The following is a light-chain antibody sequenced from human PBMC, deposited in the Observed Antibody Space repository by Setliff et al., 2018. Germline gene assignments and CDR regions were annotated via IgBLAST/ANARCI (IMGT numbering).Light chain of an antibody. CDR3: SSYTSSRV. J-gene: IGLJ2*01. Sequence: QSALTQPRSVSGSPGQSITISCTGTSSDVGGYNYVSWYQQHPGKAPKLMIYDVSKRPSGVSNRFSGSKSGNTASLTISGLQAEDEADYYCSSYTSSRVFGGGTKVTVL. V-gene: IGLV2-14*01. CDR1: SSDVGGYNY. CDR2: DVS.